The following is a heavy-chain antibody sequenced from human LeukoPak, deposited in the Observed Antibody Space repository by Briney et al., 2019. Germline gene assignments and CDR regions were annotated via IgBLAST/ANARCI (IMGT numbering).Heavy chain of an antibody. CDR1: GGSVNNYY. V-gene: IGHV4-59*02. D-gene: IGHD3-16*01. Sequence: PSETLSLTCSVSGGSVNNYYWTWIRQPPGRGLEWIGQIYYTGKADYNPSLKSRITISVDTSKNQIFLKVNSVTAADTAVYYCARFGVNYGMGVWGQGTTVTVFS. CDR3: ARFGVNYGMGV. CDR2: IYYTGKA. J-gene: IGHJ6*02.